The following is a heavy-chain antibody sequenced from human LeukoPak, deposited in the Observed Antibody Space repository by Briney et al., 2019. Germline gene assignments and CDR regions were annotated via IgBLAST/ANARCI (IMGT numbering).Heavy chain of an antibody. J-gene: IGHJ6*04. CDR1: GSTFTSYD. V-gene: IGHV1-8*03. CDR2: MNPNSGNT. CDR3: ARGLVVPAARAMDV. D-gene: IGHD2-2*01. Sequence: GASVKVSFKASGSTFTSYDINWVRQAAGQGLEWMGWMNPNSGNTGYAQKFQGRVTITRNTSISTAYTELSSLRSEDTAVYYCARGLVVPAARAMDVWGKGTTVTVSS.